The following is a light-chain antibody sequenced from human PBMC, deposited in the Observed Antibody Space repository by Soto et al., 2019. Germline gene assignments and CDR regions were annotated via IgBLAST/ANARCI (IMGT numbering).Light chain of an antibody. CDR1: QGISTF. V-gene: IGKV1-39*01. Sequence: DIQMTQSPSSLSASVGDRVTISCRASQGISTFVSWYQQKPGKAPNLLIYTASSLQSGVPSRFSGSGSGTGFTLTISSLQPEDAATYYCHQSYSMPVTFGGGTKVEIK. J-gene: IGKJ4*01. CDR2: TAS. CDR3: HQSYSMPVT.